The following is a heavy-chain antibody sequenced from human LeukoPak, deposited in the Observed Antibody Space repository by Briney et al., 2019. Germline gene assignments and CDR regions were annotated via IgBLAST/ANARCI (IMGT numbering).Heavy chain of an antibody. CDR2: IYYDGSNQ. CDR3: AKDYGTTGYYRGGFFDY. CDR1: GFTFSHTG. D-gene: IGHD2-15*01. V-gene: IGHV3-33*06. J-gene: IGHJ4*02. Sequence: GGSLRLSCAASGFTFSHTGIHWVRQAPGKGLEWVALIYYDGSNQFYADSVKGRFTISGDNSKNMVFLHLNSLRDEDTAVYFCAKDYGTTGYYRGGFFDYWGQGALVTVSS.